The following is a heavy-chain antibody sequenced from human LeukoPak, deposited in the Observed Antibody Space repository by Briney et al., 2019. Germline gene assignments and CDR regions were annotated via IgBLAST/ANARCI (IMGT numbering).Heavy chain of an antibody. Sequence: PGGSLRLSCAASGFTFSDYWMSWVRQAPGKGLEWVSYISSSGSTIYYADSVKGRFTISRDNAKNSLYLQMNSLGAEDTAVYYCARDYGGSSPFDYWGQGTLVTVSS. CDR2: ISSSGSTI. J-gene: IGHJ4*02. CDR3: ARDYGGSSPFDY. CDR1: GFTFSDYW. D-gene: IGHD4-23*01. V-gene: IGHV3-48*03.